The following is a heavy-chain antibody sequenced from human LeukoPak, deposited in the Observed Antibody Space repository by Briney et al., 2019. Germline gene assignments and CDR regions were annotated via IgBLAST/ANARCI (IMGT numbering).Heavy chain of an antibody. D-gene: IGHD6-6*01. J-gene: IGHJ5*02. CDR1: GGSISSYY. Sequence: SETLSLTCTVSGGSISSYYWSWIRQPAGKGLEWIGRIYTSGSTNYNPSLKRRVTISVDKSKKQFSLKLSCVTAAATAVYYCARAGEQLGPRWFDPWGQGTLVTVSS. CDR3: ARAGEQLGPRWFDP. V-gene: IGHV4-4*07. CDR2: IYTSGST.